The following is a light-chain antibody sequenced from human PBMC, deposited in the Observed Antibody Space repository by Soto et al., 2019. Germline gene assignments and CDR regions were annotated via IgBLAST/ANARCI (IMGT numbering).Light chain of an antibody. CDR2: GDS. V-gene: IGLV1-40*01. J-gene: IGLJ1*01. CDR3: QSYDSSLSGYV. CDR1: SSNIGAGYD. Sequence: QSVLTQPPSVSGAPGQRVTISCTGSSSNIGAGYDLHRYQQLPGTAPKLLIYGDSNRPSGVPDRFSGSKSGTSASLAITGLQAEDEADYYCQSYDSSLSGYVFGTGTKLTVL.